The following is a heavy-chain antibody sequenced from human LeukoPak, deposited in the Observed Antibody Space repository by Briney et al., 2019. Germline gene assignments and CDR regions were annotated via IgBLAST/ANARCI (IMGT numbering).Heavy chain of an antibody. Sequence: PGGSLRLSCAASGFTVSSNYMSWVRQAPGKGLEWVSVIYSGGTTHYADSVRDRFTISRDNSKNTLYLQMNSLRAEDTAVYYCARDIVGYCSSTSCYGGFDYWGQGTLVTVSS. J-gene: IGHJ4*02. D-gene: IGHD2-2*01. CDR3: ARDIVGYCSSTSCYGGFDY. CDR1: GFTVSSNY. V-gene: IGHV3-53*01. CDR2: IYSGGTT.